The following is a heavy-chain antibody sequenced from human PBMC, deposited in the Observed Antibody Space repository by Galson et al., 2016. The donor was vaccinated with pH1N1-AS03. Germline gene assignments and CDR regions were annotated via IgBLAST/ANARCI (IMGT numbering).Heavy chain of an antibody. D-gene: IGHD2-2*01. Sequence: ETLSLTCTVSGGSSSEYSSSEYYWNWIRQPPGQGLEWIGYTHISGKINYTPSLKSRVPISLDTSKNQFSLKLSSDTAADTAVYYCARSSDQVCCHFDLWGRGTLVTVSS. CDR2: THISGKI. V-gene: IGHV4-61*05. J-gene: IGHJ2*01. CDR1: GGSSSEYSSSEYY. CDR3: ARSSDQVCCHFDL.